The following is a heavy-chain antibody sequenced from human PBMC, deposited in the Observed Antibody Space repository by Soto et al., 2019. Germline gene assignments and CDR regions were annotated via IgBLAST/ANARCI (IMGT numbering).Heavy chain of an antibody. CDR1: GYSFTSYW. Sequence: GESLKISCKGSGYSFTSYWISWVRQMPGKGLEWMGRIDPSDSYTNYSPSFQGHVTISADKSISTAYLQWSSLKASDTAMYYCARHRSCTNGVCYDWFDPWGQGTLVTVSS. V-gene: IGHV5-10-1*01. J-gene: IGHJ5*02. CDR2: IDPSDSYT. CDR3: ARHRSCTNGVCYDWFDP. D-gene: IGHD2-8*01.